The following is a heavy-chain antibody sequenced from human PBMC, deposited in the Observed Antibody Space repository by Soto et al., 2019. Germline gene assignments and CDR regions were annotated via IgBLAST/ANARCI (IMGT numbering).Heavy chain of an antibody. J-gene: IGHJ6*02. Sequence: EMQLVESGGGLVQPGGSLRLSCAASGFTISRYWMNWVRQAPGKGLEWVAHIKQDGSEKYYVDSVKGRFTISRDNAKNSLYMQMNSLRAEDTAVYYCNIAVQGGPGMDVWGQGTTVTVS. D-gene: IGHD3-10*01. CDR3: NIAVQGGPGMDV. V-gene: IGHV3-7*05. CDR1: GFTISRYW. CDR2: IKQDGSEK.